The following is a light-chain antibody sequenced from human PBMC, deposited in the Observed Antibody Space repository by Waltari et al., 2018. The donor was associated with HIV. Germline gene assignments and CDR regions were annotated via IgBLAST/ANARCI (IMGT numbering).Light chain of an antibody. V-gene: IGLV2-14*01. Sequence: QSALTQPASVSGSPGPSITIPCTGPSRSVGASNYVSWSQQRPGKAPKLMIYEVSNRPSGVSNRFSGSKSGNTASLTISGLQAEDEADYYCSSYTTSSVVFGGGTKLTVL. CDR2: EVS. CDR1: SRSVGASNY. J-gene: IGLJ2*01. CDR3: SSYTTSSVV.